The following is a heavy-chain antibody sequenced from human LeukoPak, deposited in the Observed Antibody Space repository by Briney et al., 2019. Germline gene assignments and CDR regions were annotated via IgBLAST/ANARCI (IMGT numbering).Heavy chain of an antibody. CDR1: GFTFSTYS. CDR2: IYPSGDST. D-gene: IGHD6-19*01. Sequence: GGSLRLSCAASGFTFSTYSMTWVRQGPGKGLEWVSSIYPSGDSTFYADSVKGRFTITRDNSKNTLYLQMSSLRTEDTAIYYCAKDVVPDSGWDLDYWGQGTLVTVSS. V-gene: IGHV3-23*01. CDR3: AKDVVPDSGWDLDY. J-gene: IGHJ4*02.